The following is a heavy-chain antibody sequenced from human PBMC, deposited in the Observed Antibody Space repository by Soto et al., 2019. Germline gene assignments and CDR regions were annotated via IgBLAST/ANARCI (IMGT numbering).Heavy chain of an antibody. V-gene: IGHV4-30-4*01. Sequence: TSETLSLTCSVSGDSISSADYFWTWIRQSPGKGLEWMGNIFHSGTTYYNPSLKGRLLISIENSKNQFSLRLTSVTAADSAVYFCARGYYESSDYFVGSPIFDYWGQGSLVTVSS. D-gene: IGHD3-22*01. CDR3: ARGYYESSDYFVGSPIFDY. CDR1: GDSISSADYF. J-gene: IGHJ4*02. CDR2: IFHSGTT.